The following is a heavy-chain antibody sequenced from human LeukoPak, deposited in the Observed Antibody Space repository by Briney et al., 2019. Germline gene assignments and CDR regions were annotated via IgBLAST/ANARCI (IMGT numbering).Heavy chain of an antibody. CDR1: GDGVSGSPAV. V-gene: IGHV6-1*01. CDR2: AYYRSKWYI. D-gene: IGHD3-10*01. Sequence: SQTLSLTCAISGDGVSGSPAVWNWIRQSPSRGLEWLGRAYYRSKWYIDYAESVKGRITITPDTSKNQFSLQLNSVTPEDTAVYYCARGAVRGGTNFDYWGQGTLVTVSS. CDR3: ARGAVRGGTNFDY. J-gene: IGHJ4*02.